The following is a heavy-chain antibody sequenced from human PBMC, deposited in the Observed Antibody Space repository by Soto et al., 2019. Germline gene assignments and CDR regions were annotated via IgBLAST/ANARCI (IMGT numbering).Heavy chain of an antibody. V-gene: IGHV3-23*01. J-gene: IGHJ5*02. Sequence: EVQLLESGGGLVQRGGSLRLSCEASGFPFSTYAMTWVRQVPGKGLEWVSTTSNGGNTEFAESVRGRFTGFRDNSKYSINLQMSSLRAEDSAIYFCAKDFRPGLIVPTKSGFDPWGQGTPVTVSS. CDR2: TSNGGNT. D-gene: IGHD2-15*01. CDR1: GFPFSTYA. CDR3: AKDFRPGLIVPTKSGFDP.